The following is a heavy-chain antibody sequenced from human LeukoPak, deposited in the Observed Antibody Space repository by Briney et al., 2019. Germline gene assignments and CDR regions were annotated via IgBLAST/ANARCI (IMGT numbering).Heavy chain of an antibody. CDR2: ISYGGSNK. Sequence: GGSLRLSCAASGFTFSSYGMHWVRQAPGKGLEWVAVISYGGSNKDYADSVKGRFTISRDNSKNTLYLQMNSLRAEDTAVYYCAKTDCSSTSCRLFDYWGQGTLVTVSS. CDR1: GFTFSSYG. V-gene: IGHV3-30*18. D-gene: IGHD2-2*01. CDR3: AKTDCSSTSCRLFDY. J-gene: IGHJ4*02.